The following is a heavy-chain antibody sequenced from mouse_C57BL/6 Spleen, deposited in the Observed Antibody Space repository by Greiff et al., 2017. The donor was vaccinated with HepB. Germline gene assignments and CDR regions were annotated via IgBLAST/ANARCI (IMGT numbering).Heavy chain of an antibody. J-gene: IGHJ3*01. CDR2: ISYDGSN. CDR3: ARESYYSNYAFAY. CDR1: GYSITSGYY. D-gene: IGHD2-5*01. V-gene: IGHV3-6*01. Sequence: DVKLVESGPGLVKPSQSLSLTCSVSGYSITSGYYWYWIRQFPGNKLEWMGYISYDGSNNYNPSLKNRISITRDTSKNHFFLKLTSVTTEDTATYYCARESYYSNYAFAYWGQGTLVTVSA.